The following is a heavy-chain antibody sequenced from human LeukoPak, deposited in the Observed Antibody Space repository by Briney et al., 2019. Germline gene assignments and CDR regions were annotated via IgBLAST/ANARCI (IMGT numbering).Heavy chain of an antibody. J-gene: IGHJ4*02. Sequence: SETLSLTCAVSGYSISSGYYWGWIRQPPGKGLEWIGSIYHSGSTYYNPSLKSRVTISVDTSKNQSSLKLSSVTAADTAVYYCARASLHNWNYEEGLLHWGQGTLVTVSS. V-gene: IGHV4-38-2*01. CDR2: IYHSGST. CDR1: GYSISSGYY. D-gene: IGHD1-7*01. CDR3: ARASLHNWNYEEGLLH.